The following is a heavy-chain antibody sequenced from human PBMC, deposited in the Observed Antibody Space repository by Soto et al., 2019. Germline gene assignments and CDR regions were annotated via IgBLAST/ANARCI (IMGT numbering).Heavy chain of an antibody. CDR3: AGVGSGAVPNAFDS. D-gene: IGHD3-10*01. J-gene: IGHJ4*02. CDR2: ISAYNGNT. V-gene: IGHV1-18*01. CDR1: GYTFTSYG. Sequence: ASVKVSCKASGYTFTSYGISWVRQAPGQGLEWMGWISAYNGNTNYAQKLQGRVTMTTDTSTSTAYMELRSLRSDDTAVYYCAGVGSGAVPNAFDSWGKGTRFTVSS.